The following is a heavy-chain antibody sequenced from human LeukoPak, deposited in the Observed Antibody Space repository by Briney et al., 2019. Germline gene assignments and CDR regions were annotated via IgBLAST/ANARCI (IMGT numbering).Heavy chain of an antibody. V-gene: IGHV3-11*01. J-gene: IGHJ5*02. CDR3: AGTKQQLPAGVDP. D-gene: IGHD6-13*01. CDR2: ISSSGSTI. Sequence: PGGSLRLSCAASGFTFSDYYMSWIRQAPGKGLEWVSYISSSGSTIYYADSVKGRFTISRDNAKNSLYLQMNSLRAEDMAVYYCAGTKQQLPAGVDPWGQGTLVTVSS. CDR1: GFTFSDYY.